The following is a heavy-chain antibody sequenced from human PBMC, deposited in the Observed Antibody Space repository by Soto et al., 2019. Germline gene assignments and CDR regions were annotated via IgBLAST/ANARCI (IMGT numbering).Heavy chain of an antibody. CDR2: IIPIFGTA. CDR1: GGTFSSYA. D-gene: IGHD2-15*01. CDR3: ARVGLYCSGGSCYSFDY. Sequence: QVQLVQSGAEVKKPGSSVKVSCKASGGTFSSYAISWVRQAPGQGLEWMGGIIPIFGTANYAQKFQGRVTITADECTSTAYMELSSLRSEATAVYYCARVGLYCSGGSCYSFDYWGQGTLVTVSS. J-gene: IGHJ4*02. V-gene: IGHV1-69*01.